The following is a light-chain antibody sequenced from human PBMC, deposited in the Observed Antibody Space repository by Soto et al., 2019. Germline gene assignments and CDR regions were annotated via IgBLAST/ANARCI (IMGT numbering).Light chain of an antibody. J-gene: IGKJ5*01. CDR3: QQYNTWRSIT. Sequence: EIVMTQSPATLSVSPGERATLSCRASQSISSNLGWYQQRPGQAPRLLIYGASTRATGIPARFSGNGSGTEFTLTISSLQSEDFAVYYCQQYNTWRSITFGQGTRLEIK. CDR2: GAS. CDR1: QSISSN. V-gene: IGKV3-15*01.